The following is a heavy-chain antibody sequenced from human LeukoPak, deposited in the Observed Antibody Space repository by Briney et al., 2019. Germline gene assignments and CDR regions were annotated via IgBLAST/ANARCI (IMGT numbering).Heavy chain of an antibody. CDR3: AKDMKYSTLYYFDY. Sequence: GRSLRLSCAASGFTFDDYAMHWVRQAPGKGLEWVSGISWNSGSIGYADSVKGRFTTSRDNAKNSLYLQMNSLRAEDTALYYCAKDMKYSTLYYFDYWGQGTLVTVSS. D-gene: IGHD6-6*01. CDR2: ISWNSGSI. V-gene: IGHV3-9*01. CDR1: GFTFDDYA. J-gene: IGHJ4*02.